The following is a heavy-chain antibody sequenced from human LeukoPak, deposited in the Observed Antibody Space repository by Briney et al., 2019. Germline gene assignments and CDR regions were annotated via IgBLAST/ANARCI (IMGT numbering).Heavy chain of an antibody. D-gene: IGHD1-1*01. Sequence: KPSETLSLTCAVYGGSFSGYYWSWIRQPPGKGLEWIGEINHSGSTNYNPSLKSRVTISVDTSKNQFSLKLSSVTAADTAVYCCARGRGYNRHYFDHWGQGTLVAVSS. CDR3: ARGRGYNRHYFDH. J-gene: IGHJ4*02. CDR1: GGSFSGYY. V-gene: IGHV4-34*01. CDR2: INHSGST.